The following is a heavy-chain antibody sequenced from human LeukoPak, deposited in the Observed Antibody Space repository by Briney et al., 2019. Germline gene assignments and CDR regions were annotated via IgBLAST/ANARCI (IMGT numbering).Heavy chain of an antibody. D-gene: IGHD2-21*02. CDR3: ARGSSRGDSSFDY. CDR2: IYHDGST. J-gene: IGHJ4*02. Sequence: ETLSLTCAVSGGSISSNNWWIWVHQSPEKGLEWIGEIYHDGSTNYNPSLKSRVTISMDKSQNQLSLKLNFVTAADTAVYYCARGSSRGDSSFDYWGQGTLVTVSS. V-gene: IGHV4-4*02. CDR1: GGSISSNNW.